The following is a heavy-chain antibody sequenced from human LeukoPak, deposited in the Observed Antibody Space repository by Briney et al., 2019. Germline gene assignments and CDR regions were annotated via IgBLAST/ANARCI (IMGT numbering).Heavy chain of an antibody. V-gene: IGHV4-4*07. J-gene: IGHJ4*02. Sequence: SETLSLTCTVSGGSISSYYWSWIRQPAGKGLEWIGRIYTSGSTNYNPSLKSRVNMSVDTSKNQFSLKLSSVTAADTAVYYCARDTHGSGSYYIFRSYYFDYWGQGTLVTVSS. D-gene: IGHD3-10*01. CDR3: ARDTHGSGSYYIFRSYYFDY. CDR1: GGSISSYY. CDR2: IYTSGST.